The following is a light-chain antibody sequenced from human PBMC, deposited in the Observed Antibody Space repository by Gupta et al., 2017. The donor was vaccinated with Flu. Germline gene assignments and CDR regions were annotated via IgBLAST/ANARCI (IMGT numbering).Light chain of an antibody. J-gene: IGLJ3*02. CDR3: ASYTTSSTWV. CDR1: SSDVGAYNY. CDR2: EVT. V-gene: IGLV2-14*01. Sequence: QSALPPPSSVSGSPGQSITISCTGTSSDVGAYNYVSWYQHHAGKAPKLMIYEVTNRPSGVSNRFSGSKSGNTASLTISGLQAEDDADYYCASYTTSSTWVFGGGTKLTVL.